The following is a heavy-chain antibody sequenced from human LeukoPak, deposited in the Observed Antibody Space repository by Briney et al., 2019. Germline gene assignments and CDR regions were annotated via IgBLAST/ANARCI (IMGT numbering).Heavy chain of an antibody. CDR2: ITSSSSYT. J-gene: IGHJ6*04. CDR1: GITFSNYN. CDR3: AELGITMIGGV. V-gene: IGHV3-21*01. D-gene: IGHD3-10*02. Sequence: GGSLRLSCAAPGITFSNYNMNWVRQAPGKGLEWISSITSSSSYTFYADSVKGRFTISRDNAKNSLYLQMNSLRVEDTAIYYCAELGITMIGGVWGKGTTVTISS.